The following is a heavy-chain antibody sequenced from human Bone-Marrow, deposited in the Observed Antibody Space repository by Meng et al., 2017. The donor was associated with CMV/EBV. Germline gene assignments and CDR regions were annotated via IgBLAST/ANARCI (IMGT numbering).Heavy chain of an antibody. CDR2: IRSKANSYAT. CDR1: GFTFSGSA. Sequence: GESLKISCAAFGFTFSGSAMHWVRQASGKGLEWVGRIRSKANSYATAYAASVKGRFTISRDDSKNTAYLQMNSLKTEDTAVYYCNLRFLDGYYYGMDVWGQGTTVTVSS. CDR3: NLRFLDGYYYGMDV. V-gene: IGHV3-73*01. D-gene: IGHD3-3*01. J-gene: IGHJ6*02.